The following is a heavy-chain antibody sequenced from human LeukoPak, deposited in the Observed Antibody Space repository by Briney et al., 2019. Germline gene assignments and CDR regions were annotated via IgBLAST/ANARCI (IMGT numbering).Heavy chain of an antibody. CDR1: GFTFSSYS. J-gene: IGHJ4*02. V-gene: IGHV3-48*02. CDR3: ASSGSYRVDY. CDR2: ITASGTAM. D-gene: IGHD1-26*01. Sequence: GGSLRLSCAASGFTFSSYSMNWVRQAPGKGLEWVSHITASGTAMFYADSVKGRFTISRDSAKNSLYLQMNSLRDEDTAVYYCASSGSYRVDYWGQGTLVTVSS.